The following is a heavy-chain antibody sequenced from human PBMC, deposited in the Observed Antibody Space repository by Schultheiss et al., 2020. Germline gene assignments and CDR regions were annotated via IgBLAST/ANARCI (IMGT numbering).Heavy chain of an antibody. J-gene: IGHJ6*02. D-gene: IGHD2-15*01. CDR2: ISYDGSNK. CDR3: ARDFELLYYGMDV. Sequence: GGSLRLSCAASGFTFSSYAMHWVRQAPGKGLEWVAVISYDGSNKYYADSVKGRFTISRDNSKNTLYLQMNSLRAEDTAVYYCARDFELLYYGMDVWGQGTTVTVSS. CDR1: GFTFSSYA. V-gene: IGHV3-30*01.